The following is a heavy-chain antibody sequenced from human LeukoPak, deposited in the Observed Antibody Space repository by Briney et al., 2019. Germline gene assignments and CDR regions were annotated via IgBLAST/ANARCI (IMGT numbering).Heavy chain of an antibody. CDR3: AKSYDYGDYVGGRQNWYFAL. CDR1: GFTFSSYG. J-gene: IGHJ2*01. CDR2: ISYDGSNE. V-gene: IGHV3-30*18. D-gene: IGHD4-17*01. Sequence: GGSLTLSCAASGFTFSSYGMHWVRQAPGKGLEWVAVISYDGSNEYYADSVEGRFTISRDNSKNTLYLQMNSLRAEDTAVYYCAKSYDYGDYVGGRQNWYFALWGRGTLVTVSS.